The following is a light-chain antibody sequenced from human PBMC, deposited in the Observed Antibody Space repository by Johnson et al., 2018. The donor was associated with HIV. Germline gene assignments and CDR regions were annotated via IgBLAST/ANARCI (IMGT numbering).Light chain of an antibody. Sequence: QSVLTQPPSVSAAPGQKVTISCSGSSSNIGNNYVSWYRHFPGTAPKLLIYENNKRPSGIPDRFSGSKSGTSATLGITGLQTGDEADYYCGTWDSSLSAYVSGTGTKVTVL. CDR1: SSNIGNNY. CDR2: ENN. CDR3: GTWDSSLSAYV. J-gene: IGLJ1*01. V-gene: IGLV1-51*02.